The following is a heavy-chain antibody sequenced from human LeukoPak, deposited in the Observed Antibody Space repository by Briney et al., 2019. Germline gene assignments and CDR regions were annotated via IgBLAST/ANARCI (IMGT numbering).Heavy chain of an antibody. V-gene: IGHV1-2*02. CDR3: ARVAATVTWVDY. Sequence: ASXKVSCKASGYTFTGYYMHWVRQAPGQGLEWMGWINPNSGGANYAQKFQGRVTMTRDTSISTAYMELSRLRSDDTAVYYCARVAATVTWVDYWGQGTLVTVSS. D-gene: IGHD4-17*01. CDR2: INPNSGGA. CDR1: GYTFTGYY. J-gene: IGHJ4*02.